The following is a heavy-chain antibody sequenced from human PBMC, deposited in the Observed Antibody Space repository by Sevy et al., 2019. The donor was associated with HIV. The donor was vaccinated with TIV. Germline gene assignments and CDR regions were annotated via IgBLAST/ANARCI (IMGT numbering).Heavy chain of an antibody. CDR2: IYYSAST. CDR1: GGSISNFY. D-gene: IGHD3-9*01. V-gene: IGHV4-59*01. Sequence: SETLSLTCTVSGGSISNFYWSWIRQPPGKGLERIGNIYYSASTNYNPSLKSRVTISVDTSKNQLSLRLNSVTAADTAVYYCAREPPYYDILSGYSYGMDVWGQGTTVTVSS. J-gene: IGHJ6*02. CDR3: AREPPYYDILSGYSYGMDV.